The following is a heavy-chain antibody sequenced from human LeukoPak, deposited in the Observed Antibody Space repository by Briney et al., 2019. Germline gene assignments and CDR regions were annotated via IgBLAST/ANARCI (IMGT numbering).Heavy chain of an antibody. J-gene: IGHJ2*01. Sequence: PSETLSLTWAVSGYSISSGYYWGWIRQPPGKGLEWIGSTYHSGSTYYNPSLKSRVTISVDTSKNQFSLKLSSVTAADTAVYYCASYGCSSTSCYGPPDLWGRGTLVTVSS. CDR3: ASYGCSSTSCYGPPDL. V-gene: IGHV4-38-2*01. CDR2: TYHSGST. D-gene: IGHD2-2*01. CDR1: GYSISSGYY.